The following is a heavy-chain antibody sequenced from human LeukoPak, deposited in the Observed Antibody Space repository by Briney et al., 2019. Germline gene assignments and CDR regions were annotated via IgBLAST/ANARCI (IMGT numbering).Heavy chain of an antibody. Sequence: GGSLRLSCAASGFTFSYYGMHWVRQAPGKGLEWVAFIRYDGNDKFYADSVKGRFTVSRDNSKNTLYLQMKSLRAEDTAVYYCAKGGGYEAQYYYYYLDVWGKGTTVTISS. CDR2: IRYDGNDK. V-gene: IGHV3-30*02. D-gene: IGHD5-12*01. J-gene: IGHJ6*03. CDR3: AKGGGYEAQYYYYYLDV. CDR1: GFTFSYYG.